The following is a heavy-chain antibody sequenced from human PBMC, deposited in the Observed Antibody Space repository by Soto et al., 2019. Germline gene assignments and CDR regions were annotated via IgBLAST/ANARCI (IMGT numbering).Heavy chain of an antibody. J-gene: IGHJ3*02. Sequence: QVQLVQSGAEVKKPGASVKVSCKASGYTFTSYGISWVRQAPGQGLEWMGWISAYNGNTNYAQKLQGRVTMTTDTSTSTAYMELRILISADTAVYYCARDPLGRAMIVGYAFDIWGQGTMVTVSS. D-gene: IGHD3-22*01. CDR1: GYTFTSYG. CDR2: ISAYNGNT. V-gene: IGHV1-18*01. CDR3: ARDPLGRAMIVGYAFDI.